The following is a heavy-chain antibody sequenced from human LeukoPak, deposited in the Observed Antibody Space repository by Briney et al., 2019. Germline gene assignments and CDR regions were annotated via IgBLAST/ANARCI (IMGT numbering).Heavy chain of an antibody. J-gene: IGHJ4*02. CDR1: GFTVSSNY. V-gene: IGHV3-53*01. Sequence: GGSLRLSCAASGFTVSSNYMSWVRQAPGKGLEWVSVIYSGGSTYYADSVKGRFTISRDNSKNTLYLQMNSLRAEDTAVYYCARVGRYSSGWYYFDYWGQGTLVTVSS. CDR3: ARVGRYSSGWYYFDY. CDR2: IYSGGST. D-gene: IGHD6-19*01.